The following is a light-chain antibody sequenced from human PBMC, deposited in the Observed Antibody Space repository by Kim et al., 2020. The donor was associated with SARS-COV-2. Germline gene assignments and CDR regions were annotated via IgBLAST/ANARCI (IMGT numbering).Light chain of an antibody. Sequence: YPGERATLPCRPSQSVSSNYLAWYQQNPGQAPRLLIYGASSRATGIPDRFSGSGSGTDFTLTITRLEPEDFAVYYCQQYSSSPATFGQGTKVDIK. J-gene: IGKJ1*01. V-gene: IGKV3-20*01. CDR3: QQYSSSPAT. CDR2: GAS. CDR1: QSVSSNY.